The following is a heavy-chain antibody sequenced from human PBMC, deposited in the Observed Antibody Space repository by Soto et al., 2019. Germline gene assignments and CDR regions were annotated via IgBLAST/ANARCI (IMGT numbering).Heavy chain of an antibody. CDR1: GVTFSRYW. Sequence: PAGSLRLSCAASGVTFSRYWMHCVRQARGKGLEWVSRSNSEGSSTGYADSVKGRFTISRDNAKNTLYLQMNSLRAEDTAVYYCARAESKYYYDSSGYGYWGQGTLVTVSS. V-gene: IGHV3-74*01. J-gene: IGHJ4*02. D-gene: IGHD3-22*01. CDR2: SNSEGSST. CDR3: ARAESKYYYDSSGYGY.